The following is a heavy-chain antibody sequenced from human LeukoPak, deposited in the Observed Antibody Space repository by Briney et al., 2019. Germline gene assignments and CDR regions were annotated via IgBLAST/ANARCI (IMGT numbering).Heavy chain of an antibody. J-gene: IGHJ4*02. V-gene: IGHV1-2*02. CDR2: INPNSGGT. D-gene: IGHD5-18*01. Sequence: GESLKISCKGSGYTFTGYYMHWVRQAPGQGLEWMGWINPNSGGTNYAQKFQGRVTMTRDTSISTAYMELSRLRSDDTAVYYCARDLGQLWPSGNYWGQGTLVTVSS. CDR3: ARDLGQLWPSGNY. CDR1: GYTFTGYY.